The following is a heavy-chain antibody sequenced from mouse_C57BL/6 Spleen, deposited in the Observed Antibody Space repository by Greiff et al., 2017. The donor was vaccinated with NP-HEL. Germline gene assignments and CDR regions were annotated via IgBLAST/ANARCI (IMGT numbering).Heavy chain of an antibody. D-gene: IGHD1-1*01. CDR1: GFTFSSYT. CDR2: ISGGGGNT. V-gene: IGHV5-9*01. J-gene: IGHJ3*01. CDR3: ARHYGSSLWFAY. Sequence: EVQGVESGGGLVKPGGSLKLSCAASGFTFSSYTMSWVRQTPEKRLEWVATISGGGGNTYYPDSVKGRFTISRDNAKNPLYLQMSSLRSEDTALYYCARHYGSSLWFAYWGQGTLVTVSA.